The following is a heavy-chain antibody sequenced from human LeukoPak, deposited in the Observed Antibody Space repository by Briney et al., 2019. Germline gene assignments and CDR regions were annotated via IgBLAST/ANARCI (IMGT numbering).Heavy chain of an antibody. V-gene: IGHV5-51*03. CDR3: ARAREGGVLRYFDWLLSIDY. D-gene: IGHD3-9*01. CDR2: IYPGDSDT. Sequence: GESLKISCKGSGYSFTSYWIGWVRQMPGKGLEWMGIIYPGDSDTRYSPSFQGQVTISADKSISTAYLQWSSLKASDTAMYYCARAREGGVLRYFDWLLSIDYWGQGTLVTVSS. CDR1: GYSFTSYW. J-gene: IGHJ4*02.